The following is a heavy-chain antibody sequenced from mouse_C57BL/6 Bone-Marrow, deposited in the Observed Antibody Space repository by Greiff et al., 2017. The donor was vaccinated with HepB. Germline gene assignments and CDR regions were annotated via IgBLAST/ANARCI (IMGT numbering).Heavy chain of an antibody. CDR1: GFTFSDYY. CDR3: ARHWDDDHYYAMDY. J-gene: IGHJ4*01. D-gene: IGHD2-4*01. V-gene: IGHV5-12*01. Sequence: EVQRVASGGGLVQPGGSLKLSCAASGFTFSDYYMYWVRQTPEKRLEWVAYISTGGGSTYYPDTVKGRFTITRDNAKNTLYLQMSRLKSEDTAMYYCARHWDDDHYYAMDYWGQGTSVTVAS. CDR2: ISTGGGST.